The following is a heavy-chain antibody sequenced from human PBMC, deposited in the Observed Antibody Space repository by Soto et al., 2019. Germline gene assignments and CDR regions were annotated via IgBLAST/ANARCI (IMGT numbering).Heavy chain of an antibody. J-gene: IGHJ4*02. V-gene: IGHV3-74*01. CDR2: INTDGSTT. Sequence: GGSLRLSCAASGFTFSSYWMHWVRQAPGKGLVWVSDINTDGSTTRYADSVKGRFTISRDSAKNTLYLQMNSLRAEDTAVYYCARTSPFDYWGQGTLVTVSS. CDR1: GFTFSSYW. CDR3: ARTSPFDY.